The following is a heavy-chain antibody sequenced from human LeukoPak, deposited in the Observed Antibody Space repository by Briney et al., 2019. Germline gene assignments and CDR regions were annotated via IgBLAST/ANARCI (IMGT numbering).Heavy chain of an antibody. J-gene: IGHJ4*02. Sequence: GGSLRLSCAASGFTFSSYSMNWVRQAPGKGLEWVSYISSSSSTIYYADSVKGRFTISRDNAKNSLYLQMNSLRAEDTAVYYCARIWAAAAVGPFDYWGQGTLVTVSS. CDR1: GFTFSSYS. CDR2: ISSSSSTI. CDR3: ARIWAAAAVGPFDY. V-gene: IGHV3-48*01. D-gene: IGHD6-13*01.